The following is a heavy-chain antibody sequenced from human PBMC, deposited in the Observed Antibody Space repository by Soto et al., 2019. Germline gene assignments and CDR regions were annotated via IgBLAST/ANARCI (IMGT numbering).Heavy chain of an antibody. CDR3: AKTYSGSYSPFDY. CDR2: IYYSGST. CDR1: GGSISSSSYY. V-gene: IGHV4-39*01. J-gene: IGHJ4*02. D-gene: IGHD1-26*01. Sequence: QLQLQESGPGLVKPSETLSLTCTVSGGSISSSSYYWGWIRQPPGKGLEWIGSIYYSGSTYYNPSLKSRVPISVDTSKNQFSLKLSSVTAADTAVYYCAKTYSGSYSPFDYWGQGTLVTVSS.